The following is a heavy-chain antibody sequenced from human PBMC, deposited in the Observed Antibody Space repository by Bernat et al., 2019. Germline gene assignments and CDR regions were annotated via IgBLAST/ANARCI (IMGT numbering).Heavy chain of an antibody. Sequence: EVQLVESGGGLVQPGGSLRLSCAASGFTFSSYTMSWVRQAPGKGLEYVSCISGSGGSPSYADSVKGRFTISRDNSKNTLYLQMNSLRAEDTAVYYCAKDFNWDDGYWSQGTLVTVSS. CDR1: GFTFSSYT. J-gene: IGHJ4*02. V-gene: IGHV3-23*04. CDR2: ISGSGGSP. D-gene: IGHD1-1*01. CDR3: AKDFNWDDGY.